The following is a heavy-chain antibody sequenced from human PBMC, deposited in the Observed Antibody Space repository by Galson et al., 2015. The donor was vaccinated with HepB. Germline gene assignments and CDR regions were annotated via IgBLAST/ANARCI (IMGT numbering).Heavy chain of an antibody. CDR2: ITGPGGGT. D-gene: IGHD3-3*01. J-gene: IGHJ5*01. CDR1: GFTFSRYA. V-gene: IGHV3-23*01. Sequence: LRLSCAASGFTFSRYAMNWVRQAPGRGLEWISSITGPGGGTYSADSVKGRLTISRDNSRNTLFLHIDSLRAEDTAVYYWATARDDFWGGYWFDSWGQGTLVTVSS. CDR3: ATARDDFWGGYWFDS.